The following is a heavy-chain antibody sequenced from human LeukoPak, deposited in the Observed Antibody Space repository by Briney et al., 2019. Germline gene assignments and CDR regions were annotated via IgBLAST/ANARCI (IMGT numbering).Heavy chain of an antibody. Sequence: SETLSLTCTVSGGSISSYYWSWIRQPAGKGLEWIGRIYTSGSTYYNPSLKSRVTISVDTSKNQFSLKVTSVTAADTAVYYCARSSMYSSSWYNYYYYYMDVWGKGTTVTVSS. D-gene: IGHD6-13*01. CDR2: IYTSGST. J-gene: IGHJ6*03. V-gene: IGHV4-4*07. CDR3: ARSSMYSSSWYNYYYYYMDV. CDR1: GGSISSYY.